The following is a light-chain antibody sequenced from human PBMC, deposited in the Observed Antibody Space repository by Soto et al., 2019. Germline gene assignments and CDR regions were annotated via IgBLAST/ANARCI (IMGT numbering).Light chain of an antibody. CDR2: LAS. V-gene: IGKV3-11*01. CDR3: HQRQYWPPIT. J-gene: IGKJ5*01. Sequence: EIVLTQSPATLSSFPGDRVTLSCRASQAVNTRLAWYQHKPGQAPRLLIYLASNRAAGVPARFSGSGSGTDFTLTISDVEPEDFAVYYCHQRQYWPPITFGQGTRLEI. CDR1: QAVNTR.